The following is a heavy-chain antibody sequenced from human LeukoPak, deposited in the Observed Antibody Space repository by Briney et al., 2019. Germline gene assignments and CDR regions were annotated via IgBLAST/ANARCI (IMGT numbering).Heavy chain of an antibody. J-gene: IGHJ4*02. Sequence: GGSLRLSCSASGFTFSSYAMHWVRQAPGKGLEYVSAISSNGGSTYYADSVKGRFTISRDNSKNTLYLQMSSLRPEDTAVYSCARATPRDYFDNWGQGTLVTVSS. CDR1: GFTFSSYA. CDR3: ARATPRDYFDN. CDR2: ISSNGGST. V-gene: IGHV3-64D*06. D-gene: IGHD3-10*01.